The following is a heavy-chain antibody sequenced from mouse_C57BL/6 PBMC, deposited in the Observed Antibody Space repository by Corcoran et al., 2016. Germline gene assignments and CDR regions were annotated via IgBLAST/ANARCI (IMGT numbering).Heavy chain of an antibody. J-gene: IGHJ3*01. D-gene: IGHD1-1*01. CDR3: ARSGVTTVVATPFAY. V-gene: IGHV1-26*01. Sequence: EVQLQQSGPELVKPGASVKITCKASGYTFTDYYMNWVKQSHGKSLEWIGDINPNNGGTSYNQKFKGKATLTVDKSSSTAYMELRSLTSEDSAVYYCARSGVTTVVATPFAYWGQGNLVTVSA. CDR2: INPNNGGT. CDR1: GYTFTDYY.